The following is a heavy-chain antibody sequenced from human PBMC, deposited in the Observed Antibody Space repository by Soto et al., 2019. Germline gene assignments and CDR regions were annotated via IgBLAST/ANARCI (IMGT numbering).Heavy chain of an antibody. Sequence: QVQLVQSGAEVKKPGSSVKVSCKASGGTFSSYAISWVRQAPGQGLEWMGGIIPSFGTANYAQKFQGRVTITADESTSTADMELSSLRSEDTAMYYCASSVAKYYYYGMDVWGEGTTVTVSS. V-gene: IGHV1-69*12. J-gene: IGHJ6*04. CDR1: GGTFSSYA. CDR3: ASSVAKYYYYGMDV. CDR2: IIPSFGTA. D-gene: IGHD5-12*01.